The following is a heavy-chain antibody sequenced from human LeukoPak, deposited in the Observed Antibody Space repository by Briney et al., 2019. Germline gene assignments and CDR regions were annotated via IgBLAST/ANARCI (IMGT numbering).Heavy chain of an antibody. CDR2: IWYGGSNK. V-gene: IGHV3-30*02. CDR3: AKDGRIADYYMDV. CDR1: GFTFSSYG. D-gene: IGHD6-13*01. Sequence: GGSLRLSRAASGFTFSSYGMHWVRQAPGKGLEWVAVIWYGGSNKYYADSVKGRFTISRDNSKNTLYLQMNSLRAEDTAVYYCAKDGRIADYYMDVWGKGTTVTVSS. J-gene: IGHJ6*03.